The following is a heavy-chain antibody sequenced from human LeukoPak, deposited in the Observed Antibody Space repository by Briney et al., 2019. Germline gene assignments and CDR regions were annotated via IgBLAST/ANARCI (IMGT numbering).Heavy chain of an antibody. CDR2: INSDSSLM. D-gene: IGHD3-16*01. CDR3: IRDLFDDYSLDY. J-gene: IGHJ4*02. V-gene: IGHV3-21*01. Sequence: GGSLRLSCAASGFTFSSYSMNWVRQAPGKGLEWGSSINSDSSLMFYAESVKGRFTISRDNARNSLYLQMNSLRAEDTAVYYCIRDLFDDYSLDYWGQGALVTVSS. CDR1: GFTFSSYS.